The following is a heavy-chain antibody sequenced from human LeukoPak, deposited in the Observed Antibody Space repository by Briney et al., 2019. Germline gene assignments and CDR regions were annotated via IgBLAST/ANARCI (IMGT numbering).Heavy chain of an antibody. V-gene: IGHV3-9*01. J-gene: IGHJ3*02. CDR1: GFTFDDYA. CDR2: ISWNSGSI. Sequence: GRSLRLSCAASGFTFDDYAMHWVRQAPGKGLEWVSGISWNSGSIGYADSVKGRFTISRDNAKNSLYLQMNSLRAEDTALYYCAKDIRAGDWGAFDIWGQGTMVTVSS. CDR3: AKDIRAGDWGAFDI. D-gene: IGHD3-16*01.